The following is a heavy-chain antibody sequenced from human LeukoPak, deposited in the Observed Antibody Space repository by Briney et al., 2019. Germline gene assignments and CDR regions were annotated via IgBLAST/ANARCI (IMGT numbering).Heavy chain of an antibody. CDR2: IYSGGNT. CDR1: GFTVSDNY. Sequence: GGSLRLSCTASGFTVSDNYMSWVRQAPGKGLEWVSVIYSGGNTFYVDSVKGRFTISRDDSKNTLYLQMNSLRAEDTAVYYCARGPMVRGVYFDYWGQGTLVTVFS. J-gene: IGHJ4*02. CDR3: ARGPMVRGVYFDY. D-gene: IGHD3-10*01. V-gene: IGHV3-53*01.